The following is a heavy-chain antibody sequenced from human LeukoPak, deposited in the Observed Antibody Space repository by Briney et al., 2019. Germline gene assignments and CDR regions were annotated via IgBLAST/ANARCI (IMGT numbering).Heavy chain of an antibody. D-gene: IGHD3-10*01. CDR1: GYTFTSYD. J-gene: IGHJ5*02. CDR2: MNPNSGNT. CDR3: ARGLIETQGLVIKSVLLWFGELSP. Sequence: ASVKVSCKASGYTFTSYDINWVRQATGQGLEWVGWMNPNSGNTGYAQKFQGRVTMTRNTSISTAYMELSSLRSEDTAVYYCARGLIETQGLVIKSVLLWFGELSPWGQGTRVTVSS. V-gene: IGHV1-8*01.